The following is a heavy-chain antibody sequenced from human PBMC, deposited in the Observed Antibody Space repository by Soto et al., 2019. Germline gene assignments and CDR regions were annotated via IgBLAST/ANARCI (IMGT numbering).Heavy chain of an antibody. V-gene: IGHV2-5*01. Sequence: QITLKESGPTLVKPTQTLTLTCTFSGFSLSTSGVAVGWIRQPPGKALDWLALIYWNADKRYSPSLKSRLTITNDTSKNQVVLTMTNVDPVDTATYYCAHSQTWPQPLWDYWGQGTLVTVSS. D-gene: IGHD2-21*01. J-gene: IGHJ4*02. CDR3: AHSQTWPQPLWDY. CDR2: IYWNADK. CDR1: GFSLSTSGVA.